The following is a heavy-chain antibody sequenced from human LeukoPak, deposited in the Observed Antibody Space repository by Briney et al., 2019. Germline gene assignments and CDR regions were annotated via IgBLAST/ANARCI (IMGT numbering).Heavy chain of an antibody. J-gene: IGHJ6*02. CDR3: ARNLYDYYYYGMDV. CDR1: GFTFSSYA. Sequence: GGSLRLSCAASGFTFSSYAMSWVRQAPGKGLEWVSAISGSGDSTYYADSVKGRFTISRDNSKNTLYLQMNSLRAEDTAVYYCARNLYDYYYYGMDVWGQGTTVTVSS. CDR2: ISGSGDST. V-gene: IGHV3-23*01. D-gene: IGHD1-14*01.